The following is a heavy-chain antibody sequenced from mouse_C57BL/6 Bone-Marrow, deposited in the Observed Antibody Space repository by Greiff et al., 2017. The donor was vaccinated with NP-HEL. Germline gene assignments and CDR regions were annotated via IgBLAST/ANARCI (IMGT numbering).Heavy chain of an antibody. Sequence: VQLQQSGPGLVQPSQSLSITCTVSGFSLTSYGVHWVRQSPGKGLEWLGVIWSGGSTDYNAAFISRLSISKDNSKSQVFFKMNSLQADDTAIYYCASYYSNVFDYWGQGTTLTVSS. V-gene: IGHV2-2*01. J-gene: IGHJ2*01. CDR2: IWSGGST. CDR1: GFSLTSYG. D-gene: IGHD2-5*01. CDR3: ASYYSNVFDY.